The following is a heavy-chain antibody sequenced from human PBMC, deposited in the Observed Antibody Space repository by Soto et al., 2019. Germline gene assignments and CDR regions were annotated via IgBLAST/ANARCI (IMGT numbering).Heavy chain of an antibody. Sequence: QVQLLGSGGGVVQPGRSLRLSCAASGFTFSSYAMHWVRQPPGKGLEWVAVVSNDGRNKFYADSVRGRFTISRDNSKNTLYLEMDSLGVEDLAVFYCARGPHGLAHRGQGSLVLVSP. V-gene: IGHV3-30-3*01. D-gene: IGHD2-8*01. J-gene: IGHJ4*02. CDR2: VSNDGRNK. CDR3: ARGPHGLAH. CDR1: GFTFSSYA.